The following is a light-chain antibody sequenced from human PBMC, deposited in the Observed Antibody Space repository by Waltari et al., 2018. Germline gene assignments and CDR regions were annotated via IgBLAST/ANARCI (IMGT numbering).Light chain of an antibody. CDR2: DVS. CDR1: SSDVGGYNY. CDR3: STYTSTNTWV. Sequence: QSALTQPASVSGSPGQSITISCTGTSSDVGGYNYVSWYQQHPGKAPKVMIYDVSNRPSGVSNRFSGSKAGNTASLTISGLQAEDEADDYCSTYTSTNTWVFGGGTRLTVL. V-gene: IGLV2-14*03. J-gene: IGLJ3*02.